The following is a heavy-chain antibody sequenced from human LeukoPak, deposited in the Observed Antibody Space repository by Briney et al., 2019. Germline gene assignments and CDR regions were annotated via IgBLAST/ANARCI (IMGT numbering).Heavy chain of an antibody. D-gene: IGHD3-22*01. CDR1: GFTFSSYA. V-gene: IGHV3-23*01. Sequence: PGGSLRLSCAASGFTFSSYAMSWVRQAPGKGLEWVSAISGSGGSTYYADSVKGRFTISRDNSKNTLYPQMNSLRAEDTAVYYCAKDDMIVVVMFDYWGQGTLVTVSS. CDR3: AKDDMIVVVMFDY. J-gene: IGHJ4*02. CDR2: ISGSGGST.